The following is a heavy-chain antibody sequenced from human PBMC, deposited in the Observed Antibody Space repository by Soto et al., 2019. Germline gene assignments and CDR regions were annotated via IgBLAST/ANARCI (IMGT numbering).Heavy chain of an antibody. CDR1: GFTFSDYY. Sequence: QVQLVESGGGLVKPGGSLRLSCAASGFTFSDYYMSWIRQAPGKGLEWVSYISSRSSTIFYADSVKGRFNISRDNAKNSMYLQMNGFRAEDTAVYYCASGTNGAFFVYWGQGILVTVSS. V-gene: IGHV3-11*01. D-gene: IGHD2-8*01. CDR2: ISSRSSTI. J-gene: IGHJ4*02. CDR3: ASGTNGAFFVY.